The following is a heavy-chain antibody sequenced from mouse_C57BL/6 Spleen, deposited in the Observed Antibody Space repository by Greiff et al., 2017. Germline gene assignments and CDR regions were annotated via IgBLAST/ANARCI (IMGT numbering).Heavy chain of an antibody. V-gene: IGHV5-17*01. CDR2: ISSGSSTI. D-gene: IGHD2-5*01. J-gene: IGHJ4*01. CDR1: GFTFSDYG. Sequence: DVKLVESGGGLVKPGGSLKLSCAASGFTFSDYGMHWVRQAPEKGLEWVAYISSGSSTIYYADTVKGRFTISRDNAKNTLFLQMTSLRSEDTAMYYCARRRYSNDYAMDYWCQGTSVTVSS. CDR3: ARRRYSNDYAMDY.